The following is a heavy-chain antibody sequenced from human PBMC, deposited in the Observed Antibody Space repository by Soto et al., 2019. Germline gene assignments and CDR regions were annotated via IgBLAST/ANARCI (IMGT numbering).Heavy chain of an antibody. J-gene: IGHJ4*02. D-gene: IGHD6-19*01. CDR3: AKADGEQCLLPHLEN. V-gene: IGHV3-23*01. CDR2: ISCCGGTA. Sequence: EVQLLESGGDLVRPGESLRLSCAASGFNFNKYAMSWVRQAPGEGLEWVSGISCCGGTASYADSVKGRFTIARDDSKNTLFLHMNSLRVEDTAEYYCAKADGEQCLLPHLENWGRGTLVTVS. CDR1: GFNFNKYA.